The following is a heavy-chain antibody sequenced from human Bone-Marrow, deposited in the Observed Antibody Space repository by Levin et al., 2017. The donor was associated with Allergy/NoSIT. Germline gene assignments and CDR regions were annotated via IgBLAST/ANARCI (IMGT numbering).Heavy chain of an antibody. CDR2: IYSGGQT. CDR3: ARAPSPGAN. Sequence: LSLTCAASGFTVSNNYMSWVRQAPGKGLEGVSVIYSGGQTHYADSVRGRFTISRDSSNNTLYLQMNSLRAEDTAMYSCARAPSPGANWGQGTLVTVSS. D-gene: IGHD2-8*02. V-gene: IGHV3-53*01. J-gene: IGHJ4*02. CDR1: GFTVSNNY.